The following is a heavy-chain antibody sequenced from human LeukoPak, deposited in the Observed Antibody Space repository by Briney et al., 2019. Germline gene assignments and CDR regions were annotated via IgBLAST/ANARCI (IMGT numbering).Heavy chain of an antibody. J-gene: IGHJ4*02. V-gene: IGHV3-48*02. D-gene: IGHD6-19*01. CDR3: ARGSGWYSGTGDY. CDR2: ISSSSSNI. Sequence: GGYLRLSCAASEFTFSNYGMNWVRQAPGKGLEWVSYISSSSSNINYADSVKGRFTISRDNAKNSLYLQLNSLRDEDTAVYYCARGSGWYSGTGDYWGQGTLVTVSS. CDR1: EFTFSNYG.